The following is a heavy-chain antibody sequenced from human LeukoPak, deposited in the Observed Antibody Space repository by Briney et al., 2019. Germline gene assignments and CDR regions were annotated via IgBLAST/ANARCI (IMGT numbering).Heavy chain of an antibody. CDR1: GGSVSSGSYY. J-gene: IGHJ6*02. CDR3: ATVYSNYPPQYYYYYYGMDV. D-gene: IGHD4-11*01. V-gene: IGHV4-61*01. CDR2: IYYSGST. Sequence: SETLSLTCTVSGGSVSSGSYYWSWIRQPPGKGLEWIGYIYYSGSTNYNPSLKSQVTISVDTSKNQFSLKLSSVTAADTAVYYCATVYSNYPPQYYYYYYGMDVWGQGTTVTVSS.